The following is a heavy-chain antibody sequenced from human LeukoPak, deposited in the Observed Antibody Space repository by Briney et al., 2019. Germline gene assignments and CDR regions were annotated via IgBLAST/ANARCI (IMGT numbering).Heavy chain of an antibody. CDR2: ISGSGGVT. J-gene: IGHJ4*02. CDR3: ASPPVSVRSTGATS. CDR1: GFTFSSYA. Sequence: GRSLRLSCAASGFTFSSYAMSWVRQAPGKGLEWVSVISGSGGVTYYADSVRGRFTISRDNSKNTLYLQMNSLTAEDTAVYYCASPPVSVRSTGATSWGQGTLVTVSS. D-gene: IGHD1-1*01. V-gene: IGHV3-23*01.